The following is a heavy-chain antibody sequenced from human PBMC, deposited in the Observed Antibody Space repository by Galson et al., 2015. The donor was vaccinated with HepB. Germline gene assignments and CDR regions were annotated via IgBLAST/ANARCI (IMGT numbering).Heavy chain of an antibody. D-gene: IGHD6-13*01. CDR1: GYTFTSYY. CDR2: IIPILGTA. Sequence: SVKVSCKASGYTFTSYYMHWVRQAPGQGLEWMGGIIPILGTANYAQKFQGRVTITADESTSTAYMELSSLRSEDTAVYYCARGGRPAGKNLHFDYWGQGTLVTVSS. V-gene: IGHV1-69*13. CDR3: ARGGRPAGKNLHFDY. J-gene: IGHJ4*02.